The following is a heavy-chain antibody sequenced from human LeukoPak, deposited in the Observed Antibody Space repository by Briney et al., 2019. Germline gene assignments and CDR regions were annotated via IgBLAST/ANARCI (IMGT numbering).Heavy chain of an antibody. Sequence: GGSLRLSCAASGFTFSSYGMSWVRQAPGKGLEWVSAISGSGGSTYYADSVKGRFTISRDNSKNTLYMQMNSVRAEDTAVYYCAKEVYSYGYADYWGQGTLVTVSS. D-gene: IGHD5-18*01. V-gene: IGHV3-23*01. CDR3: AKEVYSYGYADY. J-gene: IGHJ4*02. CDR2: ISGSGGST. CDR1: GFTFSSYG.